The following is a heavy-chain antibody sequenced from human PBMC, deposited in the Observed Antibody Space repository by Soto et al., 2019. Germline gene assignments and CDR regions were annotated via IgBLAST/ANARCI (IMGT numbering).Heavy chain of an antibody. J-gene: IGHJ4*02. Sequence: QVQLVESGGGVVQPGRSLRLSCTASGFSFSGYAMHWVRQPPGKGLEWVTFISYDGSNKYYADSVKGRFTVSRDKSKNTLYLQMNSLTVEDTSVYYCARGRGDYAHFDYWGQGTLVTVSS. CDR1: GFSFSGYA. CDR3: ARGRGDYAHFDY. D-gene: IGHD3-16*01. V-gene: IGHV3-30-3*01. CDR2: ISYDGSNK.